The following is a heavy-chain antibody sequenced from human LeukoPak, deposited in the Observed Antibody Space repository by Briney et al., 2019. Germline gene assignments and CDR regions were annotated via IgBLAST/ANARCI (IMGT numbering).Heavy chain of an antibody. D-gene: IGHD2-21*02. Sequence: ASVKVSCKASGYTLGTYYMHWVRQAPGQGLECMGIIRTSSSITTYAQKFQGRVIVTRDMSTSTVYMELSGLTSEDTAVYYCARARYGGDQIDYWGQGTLVIVSS. J-gene: IGHJ4*02. CDR2: IRTSSSIT. V-gene: IGHV1-46*01. CDR1: GYTLGTYY. CDR3: ARARYGGDQIDY.